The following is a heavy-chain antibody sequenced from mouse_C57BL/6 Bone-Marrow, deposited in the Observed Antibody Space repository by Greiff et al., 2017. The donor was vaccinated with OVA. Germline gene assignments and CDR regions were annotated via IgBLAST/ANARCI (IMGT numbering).Heavy chain of an antibody. Sequence: QVHVKQSGAELVKPGASVKMSCKASGYTFTSYWITWVKQRPGQGLEWIGDIYPGSGSTNYNEKFKSKATLTVDTSSSTAYMQLSSLTSEDSAVYYCARDYIYYYGSSYRNYWGQGTTLTVSS. CDR1: GYTFTSYW. D-gene: IGHD1-1*01. CDR2: IYPGSGST. V-gene: IGHV1-55*01. J-gene: IGHJ2*01. CDR3: ARDYIYYYGSSYRNY.